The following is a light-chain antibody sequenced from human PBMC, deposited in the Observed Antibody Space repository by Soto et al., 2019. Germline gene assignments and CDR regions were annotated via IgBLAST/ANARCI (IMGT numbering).Light chain of an antibody. CDR1: SSDVGGHNS. V-gene: IGLV2-14*01. Sequence: QSVLTQPASVSGSPGQSITISCTGTSSDVGGHNSVSWYQQHPGKAPKLMIFEVSNRPSGVSNRFSGSKSGNTASLTISGLQAEDEADYYCSSYISSSTPFDVFGTGTKLTVL. J-gene: IGLJ1*01. CDR3: SSYISSSTPFDV. CDR2: EVS.